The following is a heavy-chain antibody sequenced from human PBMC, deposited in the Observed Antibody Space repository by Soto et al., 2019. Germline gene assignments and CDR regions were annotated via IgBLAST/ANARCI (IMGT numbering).Heavy chain of an antibody. CDR1: GGNFENYG. CDR3: AGEVGGTGLHF. Sequence: QVQLVQSGAEVKKPGSSVKVSCRTSGGNFENYGFSWVRQAPGQGLEWMGGLIPMFGVANYGQIFQGRLTITADESTSTAYMELSSLKSEDTAVYYCAGEVGGTGLHFWGQGTLVTVSS. J-gene: IGHJ4*02. V-gene: IGHV1-69*12. CDR2: LIPMFGVA. D-gene: IGHD3-9*01.